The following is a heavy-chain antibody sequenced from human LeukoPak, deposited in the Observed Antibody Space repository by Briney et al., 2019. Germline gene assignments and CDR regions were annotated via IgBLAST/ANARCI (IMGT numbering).Heavy chain of an antibody. J-gene: IGHJ6*03. CDR3: AKVLAARYYYYYMDV. CDR2: ITMGGSST. CDR1: GFTFSNYA. D-gene: IGHD6-6*01. V-gene: IGHV3-23*01. Sequence: PGGSLRLSCAASGFTFSNYAMTWVRQAPGQGLEWVSAITMGGSSTWYADSVEGRFTISRDNSKNTLYLQMNSLRAEDTAVYYCAKVLAARYYYYYMDVWGKGTTVTVSS.